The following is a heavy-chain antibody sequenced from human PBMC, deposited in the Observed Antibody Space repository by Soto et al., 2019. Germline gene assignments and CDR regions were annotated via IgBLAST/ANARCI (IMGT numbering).Heavy chain of an antibody. D-gene: IGHD3-22*01. J-gene: IGHJ6*03. CDR1: GGSIRSYC. Sequence: QVQLQESGPGLLKPSETLSLTCTVSGGSIRSYCWTWIRQPPGEGLEWIGCICNSGSTNYNPSLKSRVTISVDTQMNQFSLQLSSVTVADTAVYYCAGGGSIVVATPRLMDVWGKGTTVTVSS. CDR2: ICNSGST. CDR3: AGGGSIVVATPRLMDV. V-gene: IGHV4-59*03.